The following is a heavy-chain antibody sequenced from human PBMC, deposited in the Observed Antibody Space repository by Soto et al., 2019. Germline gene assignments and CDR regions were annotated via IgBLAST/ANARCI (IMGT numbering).Heavy chain of an antibody. CDR2: IIPIFGTA. Sequence: AVKVSCKASGGTFSSYAMSWVRQAPGQGLEWMGGIIPIFGTANYAQKFQGRVTITADESTSTAYMELSSLRSEDTAVYYCARVSSSWYVGHYYYGMDVWGQGTTVTVSS. V-gene: IGHV1-69*13. J-gene: IGHJ6*02. CDR3: ARVSSSWYVGHYYYGMDV. CDR1: GGTFSSYA. D-gene: IGHD6-13*01.